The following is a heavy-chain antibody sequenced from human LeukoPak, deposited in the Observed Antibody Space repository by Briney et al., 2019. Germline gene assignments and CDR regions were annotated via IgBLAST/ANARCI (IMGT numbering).Heavy chain of an antibody. CDR1: GFTFSSYA. J-gene: IGHJ3*02. Sequence: GRSLRLSCAASGFTFSSYAMHWVRQAPGKGLEWVAVISYDGSNKYYADSVKGRFTMSRDNSKNTLYLQMNSLRAEDTAVYYCARDLKRRVYYDSSGSDDAFDIWGQGTMVTVSS. V-gene: IGHV3-30-3*01. D-gene: IGHD3-22*01. CDR3: ARDLKRRVYYDSSGSDDAFDI. CDR2: ISYDGSNK.